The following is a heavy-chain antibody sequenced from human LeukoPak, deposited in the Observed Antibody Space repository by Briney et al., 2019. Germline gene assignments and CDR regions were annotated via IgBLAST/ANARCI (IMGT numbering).Heavy chain of an antibody. CDR1: GGSISSYY. CDR2: ISDIGSI. CDR3: AGHHPRNTVDF. J-gene: IGHJ4*02. Sequence: PSETLSLTCTVSGGSISSYYWSWIRQPPGKGLEWIAYISDIGSINYNPSLKSRVTISLDTPKNQFSLKLSSVTAADTAVYYCAGHHPRNTVDFWGQGTLVTVSS. D-gene: IGHD2/OR15-2a*01. V-gene: IGHV4-59*08.